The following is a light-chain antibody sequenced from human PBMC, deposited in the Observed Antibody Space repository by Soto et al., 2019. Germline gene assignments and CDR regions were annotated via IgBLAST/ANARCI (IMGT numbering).Light chain of an antibody. CDR1: QDISNY. V-gene: IGKV1-33*01. CDR2: DAS. Sequence: DIQTTQSPSSLSASIGDRVTITCQASQDISNYLNWYQQKPGKAPKLLIYDASNLETGVPSRFSGSGSGTDFTFTISSLQPEDIATYYCQQYDNLPFNFGPGTKVDIK. J-gene: IGKJ3*01. CDR3: QQYDNLPFN.